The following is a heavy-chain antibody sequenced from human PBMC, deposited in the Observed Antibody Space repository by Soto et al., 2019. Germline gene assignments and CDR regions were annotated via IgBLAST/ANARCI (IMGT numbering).Heavy chain of an antibody. CDR1: GYPVTGYY. D-gene: IGHD3-3*01. V-gene: IGHV1-2*02. CDR3: ARGGGVGVAGSAAFDM. Sequence: QLHLVQSGAVVKKPGASVTVSCSASGYPVTGYYMHWVRQAPGRGLEWMGGINPATGAAKYTQTFQGRVTMTRDTSTSTVFMELSGLTSGDTAVFYCARGGGVGVAGSAAFDMWGQGTLVTVSS. J-gene: IGHJ3*02. CDR2: INPATGAA.